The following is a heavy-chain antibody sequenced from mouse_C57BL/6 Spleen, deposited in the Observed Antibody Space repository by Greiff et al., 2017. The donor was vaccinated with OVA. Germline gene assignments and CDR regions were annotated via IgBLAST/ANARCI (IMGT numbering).Heavy chain of an antibody. D-gene: IGHD2-2*01. J-gene: IGHJ4*01. CDR2: ISYDGSN. Sequence: ESGPGLVKPSQSLSLTCSVTGYSITSGYYWNWIRQFPGNKLEWMGYISYDGSNNYNPSLKNRISITRDTSKNQFFLKLNSVTTEDTATYYCARAHGYDDAMDYWGQGTSVTVSS. CDR3: ARAHGYDDAMDY. CDR1: GYSITSGYY. V-gene: IGHV3-6*01.